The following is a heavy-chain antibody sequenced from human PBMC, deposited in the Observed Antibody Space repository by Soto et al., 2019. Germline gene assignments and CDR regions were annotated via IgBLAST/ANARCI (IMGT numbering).Heavy chain of an antibody. CDR2: IIPLFGTP. CDR3: AYEGVAGLQP. V-gene: IGHV1-69*06. J-gene: IGHJ5*02. CDR1: GGTFTAYA. D-gene: IGHD2-8*01. Sequence: QVHLVQSGAAVKKPGSSVTVSCKASGGTFTAYAINWLRQAPGQGLEWMGGIIPLFGTPNYAKKFQGRVTISADKTTTTDSMEVSSLSSDHTAVSYCAYEGVAGLQPWGQGTLVAVS.